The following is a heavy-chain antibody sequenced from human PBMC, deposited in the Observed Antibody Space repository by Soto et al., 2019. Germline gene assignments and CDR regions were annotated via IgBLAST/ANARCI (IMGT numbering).Heavy chain of an antibody. CDR3: ARDGLNTAMAG. J-gene: IGHJ4*02. CDR2: IYYSGST. Sequence: QVQLQESGPGLVKPSQTLSLTCTVSGGSISSGDYYWSWIRQPPGKGLEWIGYIYYSGSTYYNPSLKSRVTIALDTSKNQFSLKLSSVTAAYTAVYYCARDGLNTAMAGWGQGTLVTVSS. V-gene: IGHV4-30-4*01. D-gene: IGHD5-18*01. CDR1: GGSISSGDYY.